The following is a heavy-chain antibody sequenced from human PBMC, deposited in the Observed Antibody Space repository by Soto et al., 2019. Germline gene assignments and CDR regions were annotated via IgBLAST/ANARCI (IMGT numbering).Heavy chain of an antibody. J-gene: IGHJ4*02. CDR2: ISYDGSNK. V-gene: IGHV3-30-3*01. Sequence: GGSLRLSCVASGFTFRNYAMHWVRQAPGKGLEWVAVISYDGSNKYYADSVKGRFSISRDNSKSTLYLQMDSLRAEDRAIYYCARDLLFYYDSHNYSRLDYWGQGTLVTVSS. CDR1: GFTFRNYA. CDR3: ARDLLFYYDSHNYSRLDY. D-gene: IGHD3-22*01.